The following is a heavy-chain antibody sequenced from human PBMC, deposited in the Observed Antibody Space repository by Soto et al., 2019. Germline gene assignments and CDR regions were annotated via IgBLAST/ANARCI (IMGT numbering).Heavy chain of an antibody. J-gene: IGHJ3*02. CDR2: ISSSGGST. D-gene: IGHD6-19*01. CDR1: GFTFSNYA. Sequence: GGSLRLSCTAAGFTFSNYAMTWVRQAPGKGLEWVSTISSSGGSTYYSDSVKGRFTTSRDKSANTLYLQMNSLSAEDTAVYFCAKDPPRSAGGAFDIWGQGTMVTVSS. CDR3: AKDPPRSAGGAFDI. V-gene: IGHV3-23*01.